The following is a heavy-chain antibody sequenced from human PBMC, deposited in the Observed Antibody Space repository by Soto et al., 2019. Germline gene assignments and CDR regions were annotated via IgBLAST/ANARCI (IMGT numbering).Heavy chain of an antibody. CDR1: GFTVSSNY. CDR3: ARGRFGHMDV. D-gene: IGHD3-3*01. Sequence: PGGSLRLSCAASGFTVSSNYMSWVRQAPGKGLDWVSVIHSGGSTNYADSVKGRFTISRDNSKNTLYLQMSSLRAEDTAVYYCARGRFGHMDVWGQGTTVTLSS. V-gene: IGHV3-53*01. J-gene: IGHJ6*02. CDR2: IHSGGST.